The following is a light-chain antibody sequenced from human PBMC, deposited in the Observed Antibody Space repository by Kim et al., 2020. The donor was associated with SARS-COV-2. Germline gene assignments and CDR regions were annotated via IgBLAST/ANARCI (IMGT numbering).Light chain of an antibody. J-gene: IGLJ2*01. CDR2: EGT. Sequence: SYELTQPPSVSVFPGQTATIACSGDDLGDKYACWYQQKPGQSPVLVIYEGTERPSGIPERFSGSKSGTTATLTISGTQTLDEADYYCQAWDRRTVIFGGGTQLTVL. CDR1: DLGDKY. CDR3: QAWDRRTVI. V-gene: IGLV3-1*01.